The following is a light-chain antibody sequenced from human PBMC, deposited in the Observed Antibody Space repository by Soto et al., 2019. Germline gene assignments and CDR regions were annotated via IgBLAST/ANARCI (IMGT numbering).Light chain of an antibody. CDR2: SNN. V-gene: IGLV1-44*01. J-gene: IGLJ2*01. CDR1: SSNIGRNT. CDR3: AAWDDSLNAVV. Sequence: QSVLTQPPSASGTPGQRVTISCSGSSSNIGRNTVNWYQQLPGTAPKVLIYSNNQRPSGVPDRLSGSKSGTSASLAISGLQSEDEADYYCAAWDDSLNAVVFGGETKVTVL.